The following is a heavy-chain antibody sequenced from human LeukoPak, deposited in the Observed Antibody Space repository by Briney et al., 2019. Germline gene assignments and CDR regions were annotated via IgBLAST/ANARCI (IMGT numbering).Heavy chain of an antibody. Sequence: SETLSLTCTVSGGSISSSSYYWGWIRQPPGKGLEWIGSIYYSGSTYYSPSLKSRVTISVDTSKNQFSLKLSSVTAADTAVYYCARPRGGGWEVDIWGQGTMDTVSS. CDR2: IYYSGST. CDR3: ARPRGGGWEVDI. CDR1: GGSISSSSYY. V-gene: IGHV4-39*01. J-gene: IGHJ3*02. D-gene: IGHD1-26*01.